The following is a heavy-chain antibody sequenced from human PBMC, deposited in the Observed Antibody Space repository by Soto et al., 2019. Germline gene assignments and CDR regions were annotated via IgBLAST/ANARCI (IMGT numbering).Heavy chain of an antibody. CDR3: ARSPKYSSSEPKTNWFDP. D-gene: IGHD6-6*01. CDR2: IYHTGII. Sequence: SETLSLTCTVSVGSVSANSYYWNWIRLPPGKGPQWVGHIYHTGIIQYNPSLKSRVTISVDTSKNQFSLKLSSVTAADTAVYYCARSPKYSSSEPKTNWFDPWGQGTLVTVSS. CDR1: VGSVSANSYY. V-gene: IGHV4-61*01. J-gene: IGHJ5*02.